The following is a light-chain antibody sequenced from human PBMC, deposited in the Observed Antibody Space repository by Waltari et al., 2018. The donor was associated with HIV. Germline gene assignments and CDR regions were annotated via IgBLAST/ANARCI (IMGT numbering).Light chain of an antibody. V-gene: IGKV3-20*01. CDR1: ESVASNY. J-gene: IGKJ2*01. CDR3: QHYDTSPPKYT. Sequence: EAVLTQSPDTLSLSAGERATLYCRASESVASNYLAWYQQKPGQAPRLLIYGTSIRATGIPDRFSGSGSGTDFILTISRLEPEDFAVYYCQHYDTSPPKYTFGQGTKLEIK. CDR2: GTS.